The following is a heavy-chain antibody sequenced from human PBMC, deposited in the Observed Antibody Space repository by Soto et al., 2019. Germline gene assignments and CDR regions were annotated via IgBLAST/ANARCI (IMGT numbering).Heavy chain of an antibody. D-gene: IGHD2-2*01. V-gene: IGHV1-69*04. CDR1: GGTFSSYT. CDR2: IIPILGIA. Sequence: SVKISCKASGGTFSSYTISGVRQAPGQGLEWMGRIIPILGIANYAQKFQGRVTITADKSTSTAYMELSSLRSEDTAVYYCARDNRAGYCSSTSCLTDAFDIWGQGTMVTVSS. CDR3: ARDNRAGYCSSTSCLTDAFDI. J-gene: IGHJ3*02.